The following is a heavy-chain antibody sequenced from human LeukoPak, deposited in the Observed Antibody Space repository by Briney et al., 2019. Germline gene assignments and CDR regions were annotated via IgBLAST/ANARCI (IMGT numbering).Heavy chain of an antibody. Sequence: SGPALVEPTQTLTLTCTFSGFSLSTSAMCVNWIRQPPGKALEWLARIDWDDDKYYSTSLKTRLTISKDTSKNQVVLTMTNMDPVDTATYYCARGCGNQPVGDRWGQGTLVTVSS. CDR1: GFSLSTSAMC. V-gene: IGHV2-70*11. CDR3: ARGCGNQPVGDR. J-gene: IGHJ5*02. D-gene: IGHD2-2*01. CDR2: IDWDDDK.